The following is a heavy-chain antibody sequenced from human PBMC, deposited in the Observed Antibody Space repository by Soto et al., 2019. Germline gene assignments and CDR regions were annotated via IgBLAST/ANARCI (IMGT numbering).Heavy chain of an antibody. J-gene: IGHJ6*02. V-gene: IGHV4-34*01. CDR3: ARGRAWIQLPGIRYYYYGMDV. D-gene: IGHD5-18*01. CDR1: GGSFSGYY. CDR2: INHSGST. Sequence: SETLSLTXAVYGGSFSGYYWSWIRQPPGKGLEWIGEINHSGSTNYNPSLKSRVTISVDTSKNQFSLKLSSVTAADTAVYYCARGRAWIQLPGIRYYYYGMDVWGQGTTVTVSS.